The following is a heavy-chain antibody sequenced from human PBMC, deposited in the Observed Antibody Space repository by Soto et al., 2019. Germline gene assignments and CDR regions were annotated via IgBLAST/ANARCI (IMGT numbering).Heavy chain of an antibody. CDR2: INSDGSST. CDR3: AREHYDSSGRLDY. D-gene: IGHD3-22*01. CDR1: GFTFSSYW. V-gene: IGHV3-74*01. J-gene: IGHJ4*02. Sequence: PVGSLRLSCAASGFTFSSYWMHWVRQAPGKGLVWVSLINSDGSSTTYADSVKGRFTISRDNAKNTLYLQMNSLRAEDTAVYYCAREHYDSSGRLDYWGQGTLVTVSS.